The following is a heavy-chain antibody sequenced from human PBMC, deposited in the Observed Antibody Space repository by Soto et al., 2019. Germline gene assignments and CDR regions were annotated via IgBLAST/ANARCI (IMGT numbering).Heavy chain of an antibody. CDR3: ARVYYYFDSSGYYYIFDY. J-gene: IGHJ4*02. CDR1: GGSISSSSYY. D-gene: IGHD3-22*01. Sequence: SETLSLTCTVSGGSISSSSYYWSWVRQPPGKGLEWIGEIIHSESTKYNPSLKSRVTISVDTSKNQFSLKLSSVTAADTAAYYCARVYYYFDSSGYYYIFDYWGQGTLVTVSS. CDR2: IIHSEST. V-gene: IGHV4-39*07.